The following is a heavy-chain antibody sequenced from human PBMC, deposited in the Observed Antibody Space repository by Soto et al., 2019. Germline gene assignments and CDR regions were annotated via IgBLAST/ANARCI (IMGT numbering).Heavy chain of an antibody. CDR2: INAGNGNT. J-gene: IGHJ4*02. D-gene: IGHD2-15*01. CDR3: ARGPGGPDGPGDY. CDR1: GYTFTSYA. V-gene: IGHV1-3*01. Sequence: QVQLVQSGAEVKKPGASVKVSCKASGYTFTSYAMHWVRQAPGQRLDWMGWINAGNGNTKYSQKFQGRVTITRDTSARTAYMELSSLRSEDTAVYYCARGPGGPDGPGDYWGQGTLVTVSS.